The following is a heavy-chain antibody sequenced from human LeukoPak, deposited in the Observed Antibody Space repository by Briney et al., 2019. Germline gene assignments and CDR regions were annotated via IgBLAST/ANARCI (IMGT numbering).Heavy chain of an antibody. Sequence: GGSLRLSCAASGFTFSSYWMHWVRQVPGKGLVWVARINPGGSSITYADSVKGRFTISRDNAKNSLYLQMNSLRAEDTAVYYCAKRGGSGSYYPFDYWGQGTLVTVSS. CDR3: AKRGGSGSYYPFDY. CDR1: GFTFSSYW. J-gene: IGHJ4*02. D-gene: IGHD3-10*01. CDR2: INPGGSSI. V-gene: IGHV3-74*01.